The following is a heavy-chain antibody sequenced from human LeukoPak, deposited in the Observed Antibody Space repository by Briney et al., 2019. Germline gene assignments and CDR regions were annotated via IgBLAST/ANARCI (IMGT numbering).Heavy chain of an antibody. D-gene: IGHD6-19*01. J-gene: IGHJ3*02. Sequence: PGGSLRLSCAASGFTVRSNYMSWVRQAPGKGLEWVSVIYSGGSTYYADSVKGRFTLSRDNSKNTVYLQMNSLRAEDTAVYYCARSDSEQWLKSGAFDIWGQGTMVTVSS. CDR2: IYSGGST. CDR1: GFTVRSNY. V-gene: IGHV3-53*01. CDR3: ARSDSEQWLKSGAFDI.